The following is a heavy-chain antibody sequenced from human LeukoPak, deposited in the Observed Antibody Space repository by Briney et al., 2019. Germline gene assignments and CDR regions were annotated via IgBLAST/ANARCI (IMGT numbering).Heavy chain of an antibody. CDR1: GGSISSYH. V-gene: IGHV4-59*01. D-gene: IGHD6-13*01. Sequence: SETLSLTCTVSGGSISSYHWSWIRQPPGKGLEWIGYIYYSGSTNYNPSLKSRVTISVDTSKNQFSLKLSSVTAADTAVYYCARGRGIAAAGTWYFDYWGQGTLVTVSS. CDR3: ARGRGIAAAGTWYFDY. J-gene: IGHJ4*02. CDR2: IYYSGST.